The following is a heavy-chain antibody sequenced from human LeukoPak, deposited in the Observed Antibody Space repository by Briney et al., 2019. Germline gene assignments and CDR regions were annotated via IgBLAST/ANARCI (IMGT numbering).Heavy chain of an antibody. CDR1: GFTFSSYW. Sequence: GGSLRLSCAASGFTFSSYWMSWVRQAPGKGLVWVANMKQDGSEKFYVDSVKGRFTISRDNAKNSLYLQMNSLRAEDTAVYYCARVSRIATTGHFDFWGQGTLVTVSS. J-gene: IGHJ4*02. CDR3: ARVSRIATTGHFDF. CDR2: MKQDGSEK. D-gene: IGHD3-3*01. V-gene: IGHV3-7*01.